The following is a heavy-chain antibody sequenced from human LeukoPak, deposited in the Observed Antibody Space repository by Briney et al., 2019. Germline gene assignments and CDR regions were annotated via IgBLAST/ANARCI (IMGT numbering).Heavy chain of an antibody. CDR1: GFTFSNYA. D-gene: IGHD3-22*01. V-gene: IGHV3-23*01. CDR3: VKEQPNLFSSGGGTDAFDI. Sequence: HPGGSLRLSCAASGFTFSNYAMGWVRRAPGKGLEWVSAISGTGDKTYYADSVKGLFTISRDNSKNTLYLQMNSLRAEDTAIYYCVKEQPNLFSSGGGTDAFDIWGQGTMVTVSS. J-gene: IGHJ3*02. CDR2: ISGTGDKT.